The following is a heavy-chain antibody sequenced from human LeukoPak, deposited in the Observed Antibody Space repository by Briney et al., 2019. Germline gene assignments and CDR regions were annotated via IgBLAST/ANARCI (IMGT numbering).Heavy chain of an antibody. Sequence: GGSLRLSCQPSGFTFSSYRMNWVRQAPGEGLEWVSFISSSSSYIDYADSVKGRFTISRDNAKNSLYLQMNSLRAEDTAVYYCVRDSYSNYFDYWGQGTLVTVSS. CDR2: ISSSSSYI. D-gene: IGHD4-11*01. V-gene: IGHV3-21*01. CDR1: GFTFSSYR. CDR3: VRDSYSNYFDY. J-gene: IGHJ4*02.